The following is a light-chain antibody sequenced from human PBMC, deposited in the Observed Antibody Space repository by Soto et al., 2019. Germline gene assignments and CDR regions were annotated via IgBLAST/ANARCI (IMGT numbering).Light chain of an antibody. V-gene: IGLV2-14*01. J-gene: IGLJ1*01. CDR3: SSYTSSSTLYV. Sequence: QSVLTQPASVSGSPGQSITISGAGTSSDIGGYNYVSWYQQHPGKAPKVMIYEVSNRPSGVSNRFSGSKSGNTASLTISGLQAEDEADYYCSSYTSSSTLYVFGTGTKVTVL. CDR2: EVS. CDR1: SSDIGGYNY.